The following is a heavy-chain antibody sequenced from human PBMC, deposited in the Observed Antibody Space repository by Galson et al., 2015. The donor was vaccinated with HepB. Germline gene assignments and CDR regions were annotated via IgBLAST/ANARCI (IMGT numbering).Heavy chain of an antibody. J-gene: IGHJ4*02. CDR3: ARVRSVGINIFGYFDY. Sequence: SLRLSCAASGFTFSSYSMNWVRQAPGKGLEWVSSISSSSSYIYYADSVKGRFTISRDNAKNSLYLQMSSLRAEDTALYYCARVRSVGINIFGYFDYWGQGTLVTVSS. D-gene: IGHD3-3*02. V-gene: IGHV3-21*01. CDR1: GFTFSSYS. CDR2: ISSSSSYI.